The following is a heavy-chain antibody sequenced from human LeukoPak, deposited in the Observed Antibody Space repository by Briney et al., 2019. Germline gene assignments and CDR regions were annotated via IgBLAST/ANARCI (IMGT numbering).Heavy chain of an antibody. J-gene: IGHJ6*02. CDR2: ISSSSSNT. V-gene: IGHV3-11*03. D-gene: IGHD4-11*01. CDR3: ARSVDSWSRMDV. CDR1: GFSFSDYY. Sequence: GGSLRLSCAASGFSFSDYYMSWIRQAPGKGLEWVSLISSSSSNTKYADSVKGRFTISRDNAKNSLYLQMNSLRAEDAAVYYCARSVDSWSRMDVWGQGTRVTVSS.